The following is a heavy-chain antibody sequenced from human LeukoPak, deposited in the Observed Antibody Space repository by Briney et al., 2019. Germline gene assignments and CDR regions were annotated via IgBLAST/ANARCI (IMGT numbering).Heavy chain of an antibody. CDR1: GGSISSYY. D-gene: IGHD3-22*01. Sequence: SETLSLTCTVSGGSISSYYWSWIRQPPGKGLEWLGYVYNSGSTNHNPSLKSRATISVDTSKNQFSLKLSSVTAADTAVYYCARGGPDYYDTSQPFDYWGQGTLVTVSS. CDR2: VYNSGST. V-gene: IGHV4-59*12. CDR3: ARGGPDYYDTSQPFDY. J-gene: IGHJ4*02.